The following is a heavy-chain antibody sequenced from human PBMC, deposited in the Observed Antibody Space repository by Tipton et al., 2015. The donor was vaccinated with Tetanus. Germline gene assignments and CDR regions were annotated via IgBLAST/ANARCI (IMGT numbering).Heavy chain of an antibody. CDR2: INPIGGST. J-gene: IGHJ4*02. D-gene: IGHD1-20*01. Sequence: VQLVQSGAEVKKPGASVKVSCKASGYTLTSYHMHWVRQAPGQGLEWMGIINPIGGSTSYAQKFQGRITMTGDTATSTVYMDLNSGGSETTAVYSSARAGGGGRRINGPAGIDYWGQGTLVTVSS. V-gene: IGHV1-46*01. CDR3: ARAGGGGRRINGPAGIDY. CDR1: GYTLTSYH.